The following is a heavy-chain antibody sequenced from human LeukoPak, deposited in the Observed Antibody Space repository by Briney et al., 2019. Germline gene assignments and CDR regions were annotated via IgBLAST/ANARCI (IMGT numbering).Heavy chain of an antibody. Sequence: ASVKVSCKASGYTFSTSTISWVRQAAGQGLEWMGWINPKNGKTSYAQKFQDRVTMTENTSTSTAYMELSSLRSEDTAVYYCARDNSVRDEAWWFNPWGQGTLVTASS. CDR2: INPKNGKT. D-gene: IGHD5-24*01. CDR3: ARDNSVRDEAWWFNP. J-gene: IGHJ5*02. V-gene: IGHV1-8*01. CDR1: GYTFSTST.